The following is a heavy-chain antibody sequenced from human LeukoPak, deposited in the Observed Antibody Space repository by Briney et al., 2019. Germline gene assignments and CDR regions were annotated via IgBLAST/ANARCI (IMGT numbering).Heavy chain of an antibody. V-gene: IGHV3-53*01. CDR1: GFTVSSNY. CDR2: IYSGGST. CDR3: ARFDSSGYYFDY. Sequence: GGSLRLSCAASGFTVSSNYMSWVRQAPGKGLEWVSVIYSGGSTYYADSVKGRFTISRDNSKNTLYLQMNSLRAEDTTVYYCARFDSSGYYFDYWGQGTLVTVSS. D-gene: IGHD3-22*01. J-gene: IGHJ4*02.